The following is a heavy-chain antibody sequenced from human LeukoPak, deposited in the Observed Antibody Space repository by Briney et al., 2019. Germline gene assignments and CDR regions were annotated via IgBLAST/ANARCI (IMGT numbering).Heavy chain of an antibody. V-gene: IGHV4-4*07. D-gene: IGHD4-17*01. CDR3: ADDFGD. CDR2: IYPRGTT. CDR1: GAFVSSYY. Sequence: SDTLSLTCSLSGAFVSSYYWPWIRQPGGKGLEWIERIYPRGTTHYNPSQKSRVTMSLDTSKNQVSLKLTSVTAADTAVYYCADDFGDWGQGTLVTVSS. J-gene: IGHJ4*02.